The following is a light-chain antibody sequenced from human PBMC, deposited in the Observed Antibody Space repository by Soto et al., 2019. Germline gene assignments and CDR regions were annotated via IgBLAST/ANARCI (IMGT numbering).Light chain of an antibody. CDR2: DAS. J-gene: IGKJ5*01. CDR3: QQRSNWPPIT. Sequence: EIVLTQSPATLSLSPGDRATLACRASQGVRTFLAWYQQKPGQAPRLLIYDASNRATGVPARFSGSGSGTDFTLTISSLEPEDFAVYFCQQRSNWPPITFGQGTRLEIK. V-gene: IGKV3-11*01. CDR1: QGVRTF.